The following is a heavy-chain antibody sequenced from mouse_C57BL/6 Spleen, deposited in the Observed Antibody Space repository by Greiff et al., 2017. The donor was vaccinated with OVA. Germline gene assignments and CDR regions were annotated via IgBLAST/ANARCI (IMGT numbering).Heavy chain of an antibody. V-gene: IGHV1-82*01. CDR2: IYPGDGDT. J-gene: IGHJ2*01. CDR3: ARSPYDYDDFDY. CDR1: GYAFSSSW. D-gene: IGHD2-4*01. Sequence: VQLQQSGPELVKPGASVKISCKASGYAFSSSWMNWVKQRPGKGLEWIGRIYPGDGDTNYNGKFKGKATLTADKSSSTAYMQLSSLTSEDSAVYFCARSPYDYDDFDYWGQGTTLTVSS.